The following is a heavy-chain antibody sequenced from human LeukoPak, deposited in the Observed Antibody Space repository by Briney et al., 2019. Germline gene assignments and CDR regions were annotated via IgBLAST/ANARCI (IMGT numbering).Heavy chain of an antibody. CDR1: GGSISSYY. J-gene: IGHJ4*02. Sequence: PSETLSLTCTVSGGSISSYYWSWIRQPPGKGLEWIGYIYYSGSTNYNPSLKSRVTISVDTSKNQFSLKLSSVTAADTAVYYCAREGDSTFDYWGQGTLVTVSS. D-gene: IGHD4-11*01. V-gene: IGHV4-59*01. CDR3: AREGDSTFDY. CDR2: IYYSGST.